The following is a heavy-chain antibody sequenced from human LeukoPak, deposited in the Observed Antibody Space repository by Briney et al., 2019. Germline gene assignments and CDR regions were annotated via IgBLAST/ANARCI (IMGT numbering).Heavy chain of an antibody. CDR1: GGSFSGYY. D-gene: IGHD5-24*01. J-gene: IGHJ4*02. V-gene: IGHV4-34*01. CDR2: INHSGST. Sequence: SEALSLTCAVYGGSFSGYYWSWIRQPPGKGLEWIGEINHSGSTNYNPSLKSRVTISVDTSKNQFSLKLSSVTAADTAVYYCARGLYYGYNYWGQGTLVTVSS. CDR3: ARGLYYGYNY.